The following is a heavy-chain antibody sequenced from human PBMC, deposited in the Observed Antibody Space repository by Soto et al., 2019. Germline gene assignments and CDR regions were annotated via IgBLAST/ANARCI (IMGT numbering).Heavy chain of an antibody. CDR3: AREGLYCSISRCYNRCANWFDP. J-gene: IGHJ5*02. D-gene: IGHD2-2*02. Sequence: ASLKIWNTESGYAFPGYYIHWVRQAPGQGLEWMGWISPDSGGANYAQKFQGRVTMTRDTSISTAYMELTRLRSDDTAVYYCAREGLYCSISRCYNRCANWFDPCGELTLFPASS. V-gene: IGHV1-2*02. CDR1: GYAFPGYY. CDR2: ISPDSGGA.